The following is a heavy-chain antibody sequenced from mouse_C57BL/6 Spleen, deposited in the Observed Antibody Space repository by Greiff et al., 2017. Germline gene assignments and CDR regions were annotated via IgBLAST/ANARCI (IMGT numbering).Heavy chain of an antibody. V-gene: IGHV1-64*01. Sequence: QVQLQQPGAELVKPGASVKLSCKASGYTFTSYWMHWVKQRPGQGLEWIGMIHPNSGSTNYNEKFKSKATLTVEKSSSTAYMQLSSLTSEDSAVYYGAKNPYYDYDGDYFDYWGQGTTLTVSS. J-gene: IGHJ2*01. D-gene: IGHD2-4*01. CDR1: GYTFTSYW. CDR2: IHPNSGST. CDR3: AKNPYYDYDGDYFDY.